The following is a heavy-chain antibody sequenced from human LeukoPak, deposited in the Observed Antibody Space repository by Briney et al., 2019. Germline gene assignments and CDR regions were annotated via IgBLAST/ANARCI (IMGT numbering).Heavy chain of an antibody. CDR1: GFTFSSSW. V-gene: IGHV3-7*01. Sequence: GSLRLSCAASGFTFSSSWMSWVRQAPGKGLEWATNVNPDGSDKYYLDSVKGRFTISRDNAKNSLYLQMNSLRAEDTAVYYCARDLSFMVRGEGGYWGQGTLVTVSS. CDR3: ARDLSFMVRGEGGY. J-gene: IGHJ4*02. D-gene: IGHD3-10*01. CDR2: VNPDGSDK.